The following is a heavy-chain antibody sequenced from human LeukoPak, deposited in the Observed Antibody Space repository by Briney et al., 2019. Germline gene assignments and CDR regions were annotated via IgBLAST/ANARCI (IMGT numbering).Heavy chain of an antibody. Sequence: GGSLRLSCAASGFTFSSYGMHWVRQAPGKGLEWVAVISYDGSNKYYADSVKGRFTISRDNSKNTLYLQMNSLRAEDTAVHYCAKDGFCSGGSCYFRSDAFDIWGQGTMVTVSS. J-gene: IGHJ3*02. CDR2: ISYDGSNK. D-gene: IGHD2-15*01. V-gene: IGHV3-30*18. CDR3: AKDGFCSGGSCYFRSDAFDI. CDR1: GFTFSSYG.